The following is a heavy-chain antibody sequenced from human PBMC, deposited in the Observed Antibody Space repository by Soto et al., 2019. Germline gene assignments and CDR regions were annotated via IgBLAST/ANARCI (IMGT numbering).Heavy chain of an antibody. CDR1: GGTFSSYA. CDR3: ARADPHYDILTGYASDAFDI. J-gene: IGHJ3*02. V-gene: IGHV1-69*13. D-gene: IGHD3-9*01. Sequence: SVKVSCKASGGTFSSYAISWVRQAPGQGLEWMGGIIPIFGTANYAQKFQGRVTITADESTSTAYMELSSLRSEDTAVYYCARADPHYDILTGYASDAFDIWGQGTMVTVSS. CDR2: IIPIFGTA.